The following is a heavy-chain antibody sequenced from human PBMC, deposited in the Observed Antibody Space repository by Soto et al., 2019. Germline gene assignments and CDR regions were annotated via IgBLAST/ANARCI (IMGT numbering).Heavy chain of an antibody. V-gene: IGHV4-39*01. Sequence: PSETLSLTCTVSGVSISSGDYYWSWIRQPPGKGLEWIGYIYYSGSTYYNPSLKSRVTISVDTSKNQFSLKLSSVTAADTAVYYCARHTPAISISDHWGQGTLVTVSS. CDR3: ARHTPAISISDH. D-gene: IGHD2-15*01. CDR2: IYYSGST. CDR1: GVSISSGDYY. J-gene: IGHJ4*02.